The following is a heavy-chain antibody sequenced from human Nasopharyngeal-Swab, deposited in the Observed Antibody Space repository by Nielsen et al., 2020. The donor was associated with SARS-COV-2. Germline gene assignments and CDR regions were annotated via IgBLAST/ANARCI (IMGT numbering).Heavy chain of an antibody. CDR1: GFTFSSYA. J-gene: IGHJ4*02. V-gene: IGHV3-23*03. Sequence: GESLKISCAASGFTFSSYAMSWVRQAPGKGLEWVSVIYSGGSSTYYADPVKGRFTISRDNSKNTLYLQMNSLRAEDTAVYYCAKVGYSSGWTGGYFDYWGQGTLVTVSS. D-gene: IGHD6-19*01. CDR3: AKVGYSSGWTGGYFDY. CDR2: IYSGGSST.